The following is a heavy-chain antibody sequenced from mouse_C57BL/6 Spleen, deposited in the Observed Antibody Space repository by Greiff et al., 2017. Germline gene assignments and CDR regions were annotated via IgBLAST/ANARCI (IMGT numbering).Heavy chain of an antibody. CDR3: ARRERGDYAMDY. CDR1: GFTFSDYG. CDR2: ISNLAYSI. Sequence: EVQRVESGGGLVQPGGSLKLSCAASGFTFSDYGMAWVRQAPRKGPEWVAFISNLAYSIYYADTVTGRFTISRENAKNTLYLEMSSLRSEDTAMYYCARRERGDYAMDYWGQGTSVTVSS. V-gene: IGHV5-15*01. J-gene: IGHJ4*01.